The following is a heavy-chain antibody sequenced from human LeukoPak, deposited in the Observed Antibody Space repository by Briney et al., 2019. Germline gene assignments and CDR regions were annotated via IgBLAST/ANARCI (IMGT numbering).Heavy chain of an antibody. J-gene: IGHJ3*02. CDR2: IIPILSQS. CDR3: ATGGAYRDAFDI. D-gene: IGHD3-10*01. Sequence: SVKVSCKDPGGTFSTYSIYWVRQAPGQGLEWMGRIIPILSQSDYAQKFQGTVSITADEFTETAYMELSSLRSDDTAVYYCATGGAYRDAFDIWGQGTMVTVSS. CDR1: GGTFSTYS. V-gene: IGHV1-69*11.